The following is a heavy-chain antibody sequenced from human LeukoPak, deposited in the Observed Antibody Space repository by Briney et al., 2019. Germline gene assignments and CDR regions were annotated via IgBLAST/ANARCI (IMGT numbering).Heavy chain of an antibody. V-gene: IGHV3-43*02. CDR3: SKGRGSGWAGVDF. CDR1: GFTFNDHV. Sequence: GGSLRLSCAASGFTFNDHVMYWVRQAPGKGLEWVSLISADGARTYYADSEKGRFTISRDNNKNSLYLQMNSLRTEDTALYYCSKGRGSGWAGVDFWGQGTLVTVSS. J-gene: IGHJ4*02. CDR2: ISADGART. D-gene: IGHD6-19*01.